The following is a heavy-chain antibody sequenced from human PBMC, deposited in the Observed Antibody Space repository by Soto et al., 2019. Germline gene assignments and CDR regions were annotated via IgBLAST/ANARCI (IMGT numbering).Heavy chain of an antibody. V-gene: IGHV4-39*01. D-gene: IGHD6-13*01. Sequence: QLQLQESGPGLVKPSETLSLTCTVSGGSISSSSYYWGWIRQPPGKGLEWIGSIYYSGSTYYNPSLKSRVTISVDTSKNQFSLKLSSVTAADTAVYYRARVPRPNPYSTFDYWGQGTLVTVSS. CDR1: GGSISSSSYY. J-gene: IGHJ4*02. CDR2: IYYSGST. CDR3: ARVPRPNPYSTFDY.